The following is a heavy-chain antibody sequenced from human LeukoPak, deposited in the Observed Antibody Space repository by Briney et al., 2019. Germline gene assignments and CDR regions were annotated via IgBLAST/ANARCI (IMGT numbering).Heavy chain of an antibody. CDR2: ISYDGSNK. J-gene: IGHJ3*02. Sequence: PGRSLRLSCAASGFTFSNYAMHWVRQAPGKGLEWVAIISYDGSNKYYADSVKGRFTISRDNAKNSLYLQMNSLRAEDTAVYYCARSRSQQLVGDAFDIWGQGTMVTVSS. D-gene: IGHD6-13*01. CDR1: GFTFSNYA. CDR3: ARSRSQQLVGDAFDI. V-gene: IGHV3-30-3*01.